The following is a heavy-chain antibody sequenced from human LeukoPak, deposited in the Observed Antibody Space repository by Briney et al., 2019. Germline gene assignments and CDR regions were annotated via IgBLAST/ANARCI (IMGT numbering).Heavy chain of an antibody. J-gene: IGHJ4*02. CDR3: ARDSMLVVAMPKPFDY. D-gene: IGHD3-22*01. CDR1: GYSISSGYY. CDR2: IYHSGST. V-gene: IGHV4-38-2*02. Sequence: SETLSLTCTVSGYSISSGYYWGWIRQPPGKGLEWIGSIYHSGSTYYNPSLKSRVTIPVDTSKNQFSLKLSSVTAAATAVYYCARDSMLVVAMPKPFDYWGQGTLVTVSS.